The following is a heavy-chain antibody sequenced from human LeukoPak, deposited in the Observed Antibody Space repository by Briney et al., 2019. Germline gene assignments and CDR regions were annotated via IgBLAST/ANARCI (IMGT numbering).Heavy chain of an antibody. J-gene: IGHJ5*02. V-gene: IGHV4-34*01. CDR1: GGSFSGYY. Sequence: SETLSLTCAVYGGSFSGYYWSWIRQPPGKGLEWIGSIYYSGSTYYNPSLKSRVTISVDTSKNQFSLKLSSVTAADTAVYYCARDPHPWGQGTLVTVSS. CDR3: ARDPHP. CDR2: IYYSGST.